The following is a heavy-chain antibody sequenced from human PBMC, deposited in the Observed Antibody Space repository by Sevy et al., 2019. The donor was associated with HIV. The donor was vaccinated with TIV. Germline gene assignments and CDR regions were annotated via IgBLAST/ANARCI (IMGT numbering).Heavy chain of an antibody. CDR3: ARGDSSGWFYYYYGMDV. J-gene: IGHJ6*02. V-gene: IGHV3-66*01. Sequence: GGSLRLSCAASGLSVSDNYMNWVRQAPGKGLELVSVIYSDGRTYYADSVKGRFTISRDNSKNTLYLQMGSLRAEDMAVYYCARGDSSGWFYYYYGMDVWGQGTTVTVSS. CDR2: IYSDGRT. CDR1: GLSVSDNY. D-gene: IGHD6-19*01.